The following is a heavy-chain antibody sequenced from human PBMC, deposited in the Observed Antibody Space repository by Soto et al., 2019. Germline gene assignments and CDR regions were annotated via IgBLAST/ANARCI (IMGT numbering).Heavy chain of an antibody. J-gene: IGHJ4*02. V-gene: IGHV4-61*08. D-gene: IGHD1-26*01. CDR3: ARDSGSYFDY. CDR1: GGSISSGDYY. Sequence: SETLSLTCTVPGGSISSGDYYWSWIRQPPGKGLEWIGYIYYSGSTNYNPSLKSRVTISVDTSKNQFSLKLSSVTAADTAVYYCARDSGSYFDYWGQGTLVTVSS. CDR2: IYYSGST.